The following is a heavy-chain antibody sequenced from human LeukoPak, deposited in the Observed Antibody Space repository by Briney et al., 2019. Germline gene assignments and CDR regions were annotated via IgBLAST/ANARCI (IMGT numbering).Heavy chain of an antibody. J-gene: IGHJ4*02. D-gene: IGHD5-12*01. Sequence: PSETLSLPCTVSGGSISSSTYYWGWVRQPPGKGREWIRSFYYSGGTYYNPSLKSRVTISVYTSKNQFSLKLSSVTAADTAIYYCARRTIVATIDYWGQGTLVTVSS. CDR1: GGSISSSTYY. V-gene: IGHV4-39*01. CDR2: FYYSGGT. CDR3: ARRTIVATIDY.